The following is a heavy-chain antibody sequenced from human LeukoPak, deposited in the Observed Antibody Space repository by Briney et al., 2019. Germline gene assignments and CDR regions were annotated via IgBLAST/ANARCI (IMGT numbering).Heavy chain of an antibody. Sequence: SETLSLTCSVSGGSITSYYWNWIRQPAGKGLEWIGRIYTSESTNYNPSLKSRVTMSVNTSKNQFSLRLNSVTAADTAIYYCARGYGRYFDYWGQGTLVTVSS. J-gene: IGHJ4*02. D-gene: IGHD5-18*01. CDR1: GGSITSYY. CDR2: IYTSEST. CDR3: ARGYGRYFDY. V-gene: IGHV4-4*07.